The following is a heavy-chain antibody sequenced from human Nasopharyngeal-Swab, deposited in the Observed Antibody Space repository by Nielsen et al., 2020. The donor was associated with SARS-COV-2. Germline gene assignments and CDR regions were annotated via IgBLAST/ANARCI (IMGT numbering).Heavy chain of an antibody. CDR1: GYRFSTYW. Sequence: GESLKISCKGSGYRFSTYWIVWVRQMPGRGLEWMGTIYPGDSDTRYSPSFQGQATISADKSMNTAHLQWSSLKAADTAMYYCARSSQSYGYEFDFWGRGTLVTVSP. J-gene: IGHJ5*01. V-gene: IGHV5-51*01. CDR3: ARSSQSYGYEFDF. D-gene: IGHD3-16*01. CDR2: IYPGDSDT.